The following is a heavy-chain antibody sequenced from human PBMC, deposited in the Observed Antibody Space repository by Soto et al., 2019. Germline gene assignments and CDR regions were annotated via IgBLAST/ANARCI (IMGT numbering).Heavy chain of an antibody. CDR3: ARDRGWFGEVPFDY. V-gene: IGHV3-74*01. CDR1: GFTFSSYW. Sequence: EVQLVESGGGLVQPGGSLSLSCAASGFTFSSYWMHWVRQAPGKGLVWVSRINSDGSSTSYADSVKGRFTISRDNAKNTLYLQMNSLRAEDTAVYYCARDRGWFGEVPFDYWGQGTLVTVSS. J-gene: IGHJ4*02. D-gene: IGHD3-10*01. CDR2: INSDGSST.